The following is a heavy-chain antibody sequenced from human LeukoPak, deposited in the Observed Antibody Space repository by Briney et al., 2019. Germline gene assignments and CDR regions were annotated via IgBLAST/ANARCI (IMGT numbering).Heavy chain of an antibody. CDR3: ARVPYSSGWYDY. CDR2: INPNSGGT. V-gene: IGHV1-2*06. Sequence: ASVKVSCKASGYTFTGYYMHWVRQAPGQGLEWMGRINPNSGGTNYAQKFQGRVTMTRDTSISTAYMELSRLRSDDTAVYYCARVPYSSGWYDYWGQGTLVTVSS. D-gene: IGHD6-19*01. J-gene: IGHJ4*02. CDR1: GYTFTGYY.